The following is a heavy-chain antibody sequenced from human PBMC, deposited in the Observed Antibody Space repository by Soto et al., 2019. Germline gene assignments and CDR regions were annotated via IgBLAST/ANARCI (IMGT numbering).Heavy chain of an antibody. CDR3: AKDRSSGSPYYGMDF. CDR2: FKWNSGDV. J-gene: IGHJ6*02. V-gene: IGHV3-9*01. D-gene: IGHD3-10*01. CDR1: GFTFGDYA. Sequence: GWSLRLSCAASGFTFGDYAMHWVRQVPGKGLEWVSGFKWNSGDVGYADSVKGRFTISRDNAKNSLYLQMNSPRPEDTAVYYCAKDRSSGSPYYGMDFWGQGTMVTVSS.